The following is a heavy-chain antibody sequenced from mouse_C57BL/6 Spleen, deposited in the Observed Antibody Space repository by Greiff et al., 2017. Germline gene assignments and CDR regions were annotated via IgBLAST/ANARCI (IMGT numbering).Heavy chain of an antibody. CDR1: GYTFTSYW. Sequence: QVQLQQPGAELVMPGASVKLSCKASGYTFTSYWMHWVKQRPGQGLEWIGEIDPSDSYTNYNQKFKGKSTLTVDKSSSPAYMQLSSLTSEDSAVYYCARWYYGSLYFDVWGTGTTVTVSS. V-gene: IGHV1-69*01. D-gene: IGHD1-1*01. J-gene: IGHJ1*03. CDR3: ARWYYGSLYFDV. CDR2: IDPSDSYT.